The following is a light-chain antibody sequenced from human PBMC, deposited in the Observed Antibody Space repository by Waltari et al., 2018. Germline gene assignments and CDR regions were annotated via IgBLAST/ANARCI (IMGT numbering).Light chain of an antibody. V-gene: IGKV3-15*01. CDR2: DVS. Sequence: EIIMTQSPATLSLLPGERATLSCRASQSVSSNLAWYQQKPGQAPRLLMYDVSIRGTGVPSRFSGCGSGTEFTLTISSLQSEDFAVYYCQHYDNWPPYTFCQGTKLEIK. CDR3: QHYDNWPPYT. CDR1: QSVSSN. J-gene: IGKJ2*01.